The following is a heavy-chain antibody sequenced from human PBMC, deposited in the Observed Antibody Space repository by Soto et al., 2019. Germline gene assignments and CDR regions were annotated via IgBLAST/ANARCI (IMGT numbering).Heavy chain of an antibody. CDR3: ATLPPRIVVTILPIPS. J-gene: IGHJ4*02. D-gene: IGHD2-21*01. Sequence: QVQLRQSGPRLARPSGTLSLTCVVSGDSISSTHWWTWVRQTPGTGLEWIGEGYNTGSTKYNPSLKNRVTISLDTSNNQFSLNLKSLPAADTAVYYCATLPPRIVVTILPIPSWGQGTQVTVSS. V-gene: IGHV4-4*02. CDR1: GDSISSTHW. CDR2: GYNTGST.